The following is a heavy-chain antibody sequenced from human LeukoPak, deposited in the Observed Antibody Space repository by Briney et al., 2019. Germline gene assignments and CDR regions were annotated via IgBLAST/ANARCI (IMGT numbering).Heavy chain of an antibody. CDR2: INHSGST. CDR3: ASAHYYYGSGSYYKGTYYFDY. J-gene: IGHJ4*02. Sequence: PSETLSLTCAVYGGSFSGYYWSWIRQPPGKGLEWIGEINHSGSTNYNPSLKSRVTISVDTSKNQFSLKLSSVTAADTAVYYCASAHYYYGSGSYYKGTYYFDYWGQGTLVTVSS. V-gene: IGHV4-34*01. D-gene: IGHD3-10*01. CDR1: GGSFSGYY.